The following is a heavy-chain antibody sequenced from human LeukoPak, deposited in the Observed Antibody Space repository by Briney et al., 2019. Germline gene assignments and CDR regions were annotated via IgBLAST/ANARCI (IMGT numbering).Heavy chain of an antibody. D-gene: IGHD6-13*01. J-gene: IGHJ4*01. CDR1: GFTFSDYW. V-gene: IGHV3-7*01. Sequence: GGSLRLSCAVSGFTFSDYWMNWVRQAPGKGLEWVASIRQDGSEKSYVDSVKGRFTISRDNTKNSLFLQMNSLRAEDTAVYHCARGGTAPGLYFDLWGQGTLVTVSS. CDR3: ARGGTAPGLYFDL. CDR2: IRQDGSEK.